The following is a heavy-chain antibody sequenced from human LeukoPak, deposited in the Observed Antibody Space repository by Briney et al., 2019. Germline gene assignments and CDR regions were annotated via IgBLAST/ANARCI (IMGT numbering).Heavy chain of an antibody. CDR2: INHSGRT. CDR1: GGSFSDYF. J-gene: IGHJ6*02. V-gene: IGHV4-34*01. D-gene: IGHD2-2*01. CDR3: ARDVVVVPAAIHYGMDV. Sequence: SETLSLTCAVYGGSFSDYFWGWIRQPPGKGLEGIGEINHSGRTYYNPSLKSRVTISVDTSKNQLSLNLSSVTAADTAVYYCARDVVVVPAAIHYGMDVWGQETTVTVSS.